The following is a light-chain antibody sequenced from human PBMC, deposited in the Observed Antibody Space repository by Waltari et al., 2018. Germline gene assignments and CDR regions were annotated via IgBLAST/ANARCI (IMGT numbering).Light chain of an antibody. CDR1: VLEKTY. CDR3: YSATDNNQGV. V-gene: IGLV3-27*01. CDR2: KDS. J-gene: IGLJ3*02. Sequence: SYELTQPSSVLVAPGQAPRILCSGYVLEKTYTRWLQQKPGQAPVLVIYKDSERPAGIPKRFTGSSSGTTVTLTIRGAQVEDEADYYCYSATDNNQGVFGGGTKLTVL.